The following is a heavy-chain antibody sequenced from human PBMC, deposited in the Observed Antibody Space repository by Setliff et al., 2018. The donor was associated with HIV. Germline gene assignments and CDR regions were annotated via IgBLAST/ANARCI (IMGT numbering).Heavy chain of an antibody. CDR1: GFTFSSYA. CDR2: ISGSGGST. J-gene: IGHJ6*03. CDR3: ATQPPAALSYYYYYMDV. Sequence: GGSLRLSCAASGFTFSSYASGWVRQAPGKGLEWVSAISGSGGSTYYADSVKGRFTISSDNSKNTLYLQMNSLRAEDTAVYYCATQPPAALSYYYYYMDVWGKGTTVT. D-gene: IGHD2-2*01. V-gene: IGHV3-23*01.